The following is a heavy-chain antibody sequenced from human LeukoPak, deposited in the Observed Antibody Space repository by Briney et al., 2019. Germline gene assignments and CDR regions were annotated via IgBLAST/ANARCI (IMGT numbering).Heavy chain of an antibody. CDR1: GFTFSSYS. CDR2: ISSSSSTI. CDR3: ARGGRGSAAVVAPRSFDI. J-gene: IGHJ3*02. D-gene: IGHD3-22*01. V-gene: IGHV3-48*01. Sequence: TGGSLRLSCAASGFTFSSYSMNWVRQAPGKGLEWVSYISSSSSTIYYADSVKGRFTISRDNAKNSLYLQMNSLRAEDTAVYYCARGGRGSAAVVAPRSFDIWGQGTMVTVSS.